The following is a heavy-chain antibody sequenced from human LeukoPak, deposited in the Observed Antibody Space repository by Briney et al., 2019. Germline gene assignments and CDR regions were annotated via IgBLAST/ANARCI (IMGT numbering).Heavy chain of an antibody. V-gene: IGHV3-48*04. CDR3: AREDNWNYYMDV. D-gene: IGHD1-20*01. CDR2: ISSSGSAI. CDR1: GFTFSSYG. Sequence: PGGSLRLSCAASGFTFSSYGMNWVRQAPGEGLEWVSYISSSGSAIYYADSVKGRFTISRDNAKSSLYLQMNSLRAEDTAVYYCAREDNWNYYMDVWGKGTTVTVSS. J-gene: IGHJ6*03.